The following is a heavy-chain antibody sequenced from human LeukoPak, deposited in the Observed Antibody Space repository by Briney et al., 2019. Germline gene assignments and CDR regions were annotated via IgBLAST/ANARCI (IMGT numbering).Heavy chain of an antibody. D-gene: IGHD3-3*01. J-gene: IGHJ5*02. CDR1: GGSISSSSYY. CDR2: IYYSGST. V-gene: IGHV4-39*07. CDR3: ARALVETLFLEWSSIGRWFDP. Sequence: SETLSLTCTVSGGSISSSSYYWGWIRQPPGKGLEWIGSIYYSGSTYYNPSLKIRVTISVDTSKNQFSLKLSSVTAADTAVYYCARALVETLFLEWSSIGRWFDPWGQGTLVTVSS.